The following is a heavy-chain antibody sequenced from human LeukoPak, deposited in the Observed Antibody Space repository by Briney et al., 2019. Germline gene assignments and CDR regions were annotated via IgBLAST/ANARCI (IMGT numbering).Heavy chain of an antibody. Sequence: GGSLRLSCAASGFTFSTYAMHWVRQAPGKGLEWVAVTSYDERSKYYADSVKGRFTISRDNAKNTLYLQMNSLRAEDTAVYYCARGSYSHYGMDVWGQGTTVTVSS. D-gene: IGHD1-26*01. CDR2: TSYDERSK. CDR1: GFTFSTYA. J-gene: IGHJ6*02. CDR3: ARGSYSHYGMDV. V-gene: IGHV3-30*04.